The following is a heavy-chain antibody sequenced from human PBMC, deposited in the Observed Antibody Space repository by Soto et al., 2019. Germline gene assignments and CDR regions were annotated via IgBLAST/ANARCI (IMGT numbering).Heavy chain of an antibody. CDR3: AKEEGVVTTPAEYFQH. D-gene: IGHD3-22*01. J-gene: IGHJ1*01. V-gene: IGHV3-30*18. CDR2: ISYDGSDK. CDR1: GFIFSTYG. Sequence: GGSLRLSCTASGFIFSTYGMHWVRQAPGKGLEWVAVISYDGSDKYYADSVKGRFTISRDNSQNTLYLQLNSLGAEDTAVYYCAKEEGVVTTPAEYFQHWGQGTLVTVSS.